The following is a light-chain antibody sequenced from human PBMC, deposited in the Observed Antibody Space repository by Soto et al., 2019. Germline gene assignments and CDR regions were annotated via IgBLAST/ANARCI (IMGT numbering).Light chain of an antibody. CDR1: QSVSIG. Sequence: EIVMTQSPDTLSVSPGERATLSCRASQSVSIGLAWYQQTPGQAPRLLIYGASTRATGVPSTFSGSASGTEFTLTISSLQSEDFTVYYCQQYNKWPLTFGQGAKVDIK. CDR2: GAS. CDR3: QQYNKWPLT. V-gene: IGKV3-15*01. J-gene: IGKJ1*01.